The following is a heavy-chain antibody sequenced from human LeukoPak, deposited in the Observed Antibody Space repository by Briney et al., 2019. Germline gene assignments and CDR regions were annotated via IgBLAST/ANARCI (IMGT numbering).Heavy chain of an antibody. CDR2: INSDGSTT. D-gene: IGHD3-10*01. V-gene: IGHV3-74*03. Sequence: GGSLRLSCAASGFTFSSYWMHWVRQAPGKGLVWVSRINSDGSTTSYADSVKGRFTISRDNAKNTLYLQMNSLRAEDTAVYYCAKARGRENYYGSGSYGYWGQGTLVTVSS. CDR3: AKARGRENYYGSGSYGY. J-gene: IGHJ4*02. CDR1: GFTFSSYW.